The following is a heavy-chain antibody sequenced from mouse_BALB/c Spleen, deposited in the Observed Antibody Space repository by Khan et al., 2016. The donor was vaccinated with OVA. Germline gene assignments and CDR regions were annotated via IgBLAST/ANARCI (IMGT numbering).Heavy chain of an antibody. CDR1: GYTFISYW. V-gene: IGHV1-7*01. D-gene: IGHD2-1*01. CDR3: ARRGRYGIFAY. Sequence: QVQLKESGAELAQPGASVKMSCKTSGYTFISYWMHWVKQRPGQGLEWIGYIDPSTGYTEYNQRFKDKTILTTDRSSSTTYMQLSRLTCEDSAVYYCARRGRYGIFAYWGQGTLVTGSA. CDR2: IDPSTGYT. J-gene: IGHJ3*01.